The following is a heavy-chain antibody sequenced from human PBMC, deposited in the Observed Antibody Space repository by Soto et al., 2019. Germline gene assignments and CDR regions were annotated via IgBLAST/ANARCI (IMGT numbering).Heavy chain of an antibody. D-gene: IGHD5-18*01. CDR1: GGTFSSYA. CDR2: IIPIFGTA. J-gene: IGHJ6*02. V-gene: IGHV1-69*13. Sequence: SVKVSCKASGGTFSSYAISWVRQAPGQGLEWMGGIIPIFGTANYAQKFQGRVTITADESTSTAYMELSSLRPEDTAVYYCARAPHKAMALAYYYYGMDVWGQGTTVTVSS. CDR3: ARAPHKAMALAYYYYGMDV.